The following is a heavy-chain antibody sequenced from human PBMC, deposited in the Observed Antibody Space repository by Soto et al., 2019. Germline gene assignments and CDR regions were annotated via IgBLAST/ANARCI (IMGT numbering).Heavy chain of an antibody. J-gene: IGHJ6*02. V-gene: IGHV4-30-2*01. CDR1: CGSIRSVGYS. CDR2: IYHIGIX. Sequence: SETLSRTCAVSCGSIRSVGYSWTWIRQPPGKCLEWIGYIYHIGIXXYNPSLKXXVTISVDRSNXQFSLTRPSVTAADTAVYYCARVPDVWVQGTTVTVSS. CDR3: ARVPDV.